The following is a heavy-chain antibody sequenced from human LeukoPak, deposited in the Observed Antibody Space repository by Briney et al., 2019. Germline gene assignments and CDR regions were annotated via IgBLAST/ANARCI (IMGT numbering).Heavy chain of an antibody. CDR1: GFTFSSYW. V-gene: IGHV3-7*01. CDR3: ARDRYFDWLSQYYFDH. CDR2: IKQDGSEK. D-gene: IGHD3-9*01. Sequence: PGGSLRLSCAASGFTFSSYWMSWVRQAPGKGLEWVANIKQDGSEKYYVDSVKGRFTISRDNAKNSLYLQMNSLRAEDTAVYYCARDRYFDWLSQYYFDHWGQGTLVTVSS. J-gene: IGHJ4*02.